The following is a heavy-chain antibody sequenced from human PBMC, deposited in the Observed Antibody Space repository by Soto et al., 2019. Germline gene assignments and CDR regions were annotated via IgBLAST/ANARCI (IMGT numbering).Heavy chain of an antibody. CDR3: ARDGNYYGSGSYLPRMDV. Sequence: QVQLVESGGGVVQPGRSLRLSCAASGFTFSSYAMHWVRQAPGKGLEWVAVISYDGSNKYYADSVKGRFTISRDNSKNTLYLQMNSLRAEDTAVYYCARDGNYYGSGSYLPRMDVW. J-gene: IGHJ6*01. CDR2: ISYDGSNK. CDR1: GFTFSSYA. D-gene: IGHD3-10*01. V-gene: IGHV3-30-3*01.